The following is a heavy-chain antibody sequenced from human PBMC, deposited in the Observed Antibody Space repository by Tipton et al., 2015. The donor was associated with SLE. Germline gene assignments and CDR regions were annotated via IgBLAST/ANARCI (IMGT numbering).Heavy chain of an antibody. CDR1: GGSISSHY. V-gene: IGHV4-59*11. Sequence: TLSLTCTVSGGSISSHYWSWIRQPPGKGLEWIGYIYYSGSTNYNPSLKSRVTLSVDTSKNQFSLKLSSVTAADTAVYYCARVSESGWHYFDYWGQGTLVTVSS. D-gene: IGHD6-19*01. J-gene: IGHJ4*02. CDR3: ARVSESGWHYFDY. CDR2: IYYSGST.